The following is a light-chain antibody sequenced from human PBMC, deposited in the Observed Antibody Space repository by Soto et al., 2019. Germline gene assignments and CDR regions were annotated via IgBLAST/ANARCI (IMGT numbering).Light chain of an antibody. J-gene: IGKJ3*01. CDR2: TAI. Sequence: DIQMTQSPSTLSASVGDRVTITCRASQDISNYLAWYQQKPGKDPELLIYTAITLQSGVPSRFSGSGFGTDFTLTITSLQPEDVATYYCQEYYRAPRTFGPGTKV. V-gene: IGKV1-27*01. CDR3: QEYYRAPRT. CDR1: QDISNY.